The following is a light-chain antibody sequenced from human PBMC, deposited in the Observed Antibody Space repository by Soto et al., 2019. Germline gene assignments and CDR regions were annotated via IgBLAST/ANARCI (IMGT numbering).Light chain of an antibody. CDR3: QQANSFPRT. Sequence: DIQMTQSPSSLSASVGDRVTITCRASQTISSWLAWYQQKPGSAPKLLIYDTSSLRSGVPSRFSGSASGTDFTLTISNLQPNDSATYYCQQANSFPRTFDQGTKVEIK. CDR2: DTS. J-gene: IGKJ1*01. V-gene: IGKV1-12*01. CDR1: QTISSW.